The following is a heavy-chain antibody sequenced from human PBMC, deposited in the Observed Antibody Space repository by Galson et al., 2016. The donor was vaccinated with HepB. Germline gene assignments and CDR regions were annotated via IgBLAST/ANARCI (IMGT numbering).Heavy chain of an antibody. Sequence: SETLSLTCTVSGGSINPYYWTWIRQTPGKGLEWIGYISHTGSTHYNPSLKSRVTISVDTSKNQFSLKLSSVTAADTAVYYCARMSYFDISGYEYYFDYWGPGTLVTVSS. CDR2: ISHTGST. V-gene: IGHV4-59*01. CDR3: ARMSYFDISGYEYYFDY. CDR1: GGSINPYY. D-gene: IGHD3-22*01. J-gene: IGHJ4*02.